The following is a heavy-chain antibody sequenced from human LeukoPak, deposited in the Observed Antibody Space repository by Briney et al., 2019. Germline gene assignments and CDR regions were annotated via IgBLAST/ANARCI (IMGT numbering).Heavy chain of an antibody. V-gene: IGHV3-21*01. J-gene: IGHJ4*02. CDR3: ARDRRDGYNVLDY. CDR2: IDSNSIYI. Sequence: GGSLRLSCAASGFTFSSYSVNCVRQAPGKGLEWVSSIDSNSIYIYYGDSVKGRFTVSRDNAKNSLYLQMNSLRVEDTAMYYCARDRRDGYNVLDYWGQGTLVTVSS. CDR1: GFTFSSYS. D-gene: IGHD5-24*01.